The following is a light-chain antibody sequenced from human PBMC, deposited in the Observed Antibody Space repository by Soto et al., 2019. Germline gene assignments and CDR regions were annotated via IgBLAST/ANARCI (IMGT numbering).Light chain of an antibody. CDR1: SSNIGAGYD. V-gene: IGLV1-40*01. J-gene: IGLJ3*02. CDR2: GNT. Sequence: QSVLTQPPSVSGAPGQRVTISCAGSSSNIGAGYDVHWYQQLAGTAPNLLVYGNTNRPSGVPDRFSGSKSGTSASLAITGLQAEDEADYYCQTYDSRLSGWVFGGGTKLTVL. CDR3: QTYDSRLSGWV.